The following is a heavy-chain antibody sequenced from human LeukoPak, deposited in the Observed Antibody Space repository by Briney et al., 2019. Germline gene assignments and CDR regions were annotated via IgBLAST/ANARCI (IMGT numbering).Heavy chain of an antibody. CDR1: GGSISSGGYY. J-gene: IGHJ4*02. CDR2: IYYSGST. V-gene: IGHV4-30-4*01. Sequence: SETLSLTCTVSGGSISSGGYYWSWIRQPPGEGVEWIGYIYYSGSTYYHPSLKSRVTISLDTSKNQFSLKLSSVTAADTAVYYCARVTTVTTSFHFDYWGQGTLVTVSS. CDR3: ARVTTVTTSFHFDY. D-gene: IGHD4-17*01.